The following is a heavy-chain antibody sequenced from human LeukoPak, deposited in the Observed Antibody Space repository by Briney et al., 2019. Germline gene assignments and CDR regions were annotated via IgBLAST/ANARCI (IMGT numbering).Heavy chain of an antibody. CDR2: LYHGNRT. CDR1: GFNVEAHF. D-gene: IGHD3-22*01. V-gene: IGHV3-66*02. Sequence: GGSLRLSCAASGFNVEAHFMSWVRQAPGKGLEWVSVLYHGNRTYYADSVKGRITISSDSSKNTLYHQMKSLRDEDTAVYYCARDRDDSSVHHYFDYWGQGALVTVSS. CDR3: ARDRDDSSVHHYFDY. J-gene: IGHJ4*02.